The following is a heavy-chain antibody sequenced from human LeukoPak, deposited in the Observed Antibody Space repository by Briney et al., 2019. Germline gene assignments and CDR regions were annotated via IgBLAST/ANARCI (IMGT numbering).Heavy chain of an antibody. CDR2: IYWNDVK. Sequence: KESGPTLVKPTQTLTLTCTFSGFSLSSSGVGVGWIRQPPGKALEWLALIYWNDVKRCSPSLKSRLTITKDSSKNQVVLTMTNMDPLDTATYYCAHRLSSSSLFDHWGQGTLVTVSS. CDR3: AHRLSSSSLFDH. D-gene: IGHD6-6*01. J-gene: IGHJ4*02. CDR1: GFSLSSSGVG. V-gene: IGHV2-5*01.